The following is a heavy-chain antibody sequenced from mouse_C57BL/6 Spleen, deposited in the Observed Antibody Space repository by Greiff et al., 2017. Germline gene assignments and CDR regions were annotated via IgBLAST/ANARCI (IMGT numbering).Heavy chain of an antibody. D-gene: IGHD1-1*01. Sequence: EVKVVESEGGLVQPGSSMKLSCTASGFTFSDYYMAWVRQVPEKGLEWVANINYDGSSTYYLDSLKGRFIISRDNAKHMLYLQMSSLKSEDTATYYCAREGEYYGSSYWDFDVWGTGTTVTVAA. J-gene: IGHJ1*03. CDR3: AREGEYYGSSYWDFDV. V-gene: IGHV5-16*01. CDR2: INYDGSST. CDR1: GFTFSDYY.